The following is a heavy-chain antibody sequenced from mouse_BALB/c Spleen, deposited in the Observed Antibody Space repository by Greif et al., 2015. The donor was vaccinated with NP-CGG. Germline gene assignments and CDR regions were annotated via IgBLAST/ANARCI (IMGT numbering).Heavy chain of an antibody. CDR3: ARHTTVVDYARDY. J-gene: IGHJ4*01. D-gene: IGHD1-1*01. Sequence: DVKLQESGGGFVQPGGSLKLSCATSGFTFSDYYMYWVRQTPEKRLEWVAYIRNGGGSTYYPDTVKGRFTISRDNAKNTLYLQMSRLKSEDTAMYYCARHTTVVDYARDYWGQGTSVTVPS. CDR1: GFTFSDYY. CDR2: IRNGGGST. V-gene: IGHV5-12*02.